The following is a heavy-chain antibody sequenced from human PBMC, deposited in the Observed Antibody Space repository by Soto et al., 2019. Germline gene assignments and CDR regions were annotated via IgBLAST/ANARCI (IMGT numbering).Heavy chain of an antibody. J-gene: IGHJ4*02. V-gene: IGHV3-23*01. D-gene: IGHD3-22*01. CDR2: ISGSGGET. CDR1: GFTFSNYV. CDR3: AKGYYDSPGYLTHLMGDH. Sequence: EVQLLESGGGLVQPGGSLRLSCAVSGFTFSNYVMNWVRQAPGKGLEWVSGISGSGGETYYADSVKGRFTISRDNSKNTLSLQMNSLRAEDTAVYYCAKGYYDSPGYLTHLMGDHWGQGTLVTVSS.